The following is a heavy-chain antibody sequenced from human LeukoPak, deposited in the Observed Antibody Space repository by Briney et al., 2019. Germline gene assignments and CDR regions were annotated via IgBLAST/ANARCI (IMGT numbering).Heavy chain of an antibody. CDR3: ARGGLGIGDFDI. J-gene: IGHJ3*02. CDR2: ISGSGDSA. V-gene: IGHV3-23*01. D-gene: IGHD7-27*01. CDR1: GFTFSSYA. Sequence: GGSLRLSCAASGFTFSSYAMSWVRQAPGKGLEWVSVISGSGDSAYYADSVKGRFTISRDNSKNTLYLQMNSLRAEDTAVYYCARGGLGIGDFDIWGQGTMVTVSS.